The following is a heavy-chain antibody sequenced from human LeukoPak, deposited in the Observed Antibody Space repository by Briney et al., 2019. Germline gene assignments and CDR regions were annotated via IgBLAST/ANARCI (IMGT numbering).Heavy chain of an antibody. CDR2: IIPIFGTA. J-gene: IGHJ4*02. D-gene: IGHD6-19*01. V-gene: IGHV1-69*06. Sequence: ASVTVSCKASGGTFSSYVINWVRQAPGQGREWMGGIIPIFGTANYAQKFQGRVTITADKSTITAYMELSSLRSEDTAVYYCAMGVGAPEDLAVAADFDYWGQGTLVTVSS. CDR3: AMGVGAPEDLAVAADFDY. CDR1: GGTFSSYV.